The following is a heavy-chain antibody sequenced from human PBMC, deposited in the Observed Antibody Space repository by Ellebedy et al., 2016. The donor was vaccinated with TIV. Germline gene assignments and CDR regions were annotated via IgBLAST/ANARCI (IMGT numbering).Heavy chain of an antibody. J-gene: IGHJ5*02. CDR2: ISWDGGST. CDR1: GFTFDDYT. Sequence: GESLKISCAASGFTFDDYTMHWVRQAPGKGLEWVSFISWDGGSTQYADSVKGRFTISRDNSKNSLFLQMSSLSTEDTALYFCAKDMTEGNNGSESFYHPLGFDPWGQGTLVTVSS. D-gene: IGHD3-10*01. CDR3: AKDMTEGNNGSESFYHPLGFDP. V-gene: IGHV3-43*01.